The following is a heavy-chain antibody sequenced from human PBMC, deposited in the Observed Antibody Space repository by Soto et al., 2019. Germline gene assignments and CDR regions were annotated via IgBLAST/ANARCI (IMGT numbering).Heavy chain of an antibody. CDR1: GYTFTSQR. CDR2: ISPSDGDT. Sequence: QVQLVQPGPDVKKPGASVMVSCKASGYTFTSQRINWVRQAPGQGLEWMGWISPSDGDTNYAQKLQGRMTMTTDTSTTTAYLELSGLRSDDTAVYYCAKDRGQIDSWGQGTLVTVSS. V-gene: IGHV1-18*01. J-gene: IGHJ4*02. CDR3: AKDRGQIDS.